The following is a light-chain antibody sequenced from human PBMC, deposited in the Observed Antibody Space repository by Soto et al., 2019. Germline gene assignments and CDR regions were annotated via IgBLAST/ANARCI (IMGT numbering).Light chain of an antibody. Sequence: DIQMTQSPASRSASVGDRVTITCRASQNIINYLNWYQQKPGKAPNLLIYTTSTLQSGVPSRFSGSGSGTDFTPTISSLQPDDFATYYCQQNYTTSYTFGQGTKLEIK. CDR3: QQNYTTSYT. CDR1: QNIINY. V-gene: IGKV1-39*01. CDR2: TTS. J-gene: IGKJ2*01.